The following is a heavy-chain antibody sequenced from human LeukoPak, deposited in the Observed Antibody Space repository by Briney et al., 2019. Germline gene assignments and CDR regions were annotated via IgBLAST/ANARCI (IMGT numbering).Heavy chain of an antibody. Sequence: GGSLRLSCAASGFTVSSNYMSWVRQAPGKGLEWVSVIYSGGSTHYADSVKGRFTISRDNSKNTLYLQMNSLRAEDTAVYYCAGRDGYNKYYFDYWGQGTLVTVSS. V-gene: IGHV3-66*01. D-gene: IGHD5-24*01. CDR3: AGRDGYNKYYFDY. CDR1: GFTVSSNY. CDR2: IYSGGST. J-gene: IGHJ4*02.